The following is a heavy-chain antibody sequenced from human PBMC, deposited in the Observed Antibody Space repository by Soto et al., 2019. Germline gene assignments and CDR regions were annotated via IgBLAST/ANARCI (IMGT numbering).Heavy chain of an antibody. D-gene: IGHD4-17*01. V-gene: IGHV3-48*02. Sequence: GGSLRLSCAASGFTFSSYSMNWVRQAPGKGLEWVSYISSSSSTIYYADSVKGRFTISRDNAKNSLYLQMNSLRDEDTAVYYCARDRAWVQQIYGDYGDYWGQGTLVTVSS. CDR2: ISSSSSTI. CDR3: ARDRAWVQQIYGDYGDY. CDR1: GFTFSSYS. J-gene: IGHJ4*02.